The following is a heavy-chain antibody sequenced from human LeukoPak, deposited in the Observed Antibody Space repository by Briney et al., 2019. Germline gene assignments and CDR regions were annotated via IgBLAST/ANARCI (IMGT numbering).Heavy chain of an antibody. Sequence: SETLSLTCTVSGGSISSYYWSWIRQPPGKGLEWIGYIYYSGSTNYNPSLKSRVTISVDTSKNQFSLKLSSVTAADTAVYYCARHDIARTYSDLWGRGTLVTVSS. V-gene: IGHV4-59*08. CDR3: ARHDIARTYSDL. D-gene: IGHD2-15*01. CDR2: IYYSGST. J-gene: IGHJ2*01. CDR1: GGSISSYY.